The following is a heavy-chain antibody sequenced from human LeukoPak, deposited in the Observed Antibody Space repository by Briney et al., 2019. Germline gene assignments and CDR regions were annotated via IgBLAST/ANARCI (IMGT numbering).Heavy chain of an antibody. CDR3: ARDVPYYYDSNGAFDI. D-gene: IGHD3-22*01. Sequence: SSETLSPTCTVSGGSISSYYWSWIRQPAGKGLEWIGRIYTSGSTNYNPSLKSRVTMSVDTSKNQFSLKLSSVTAADTAVYYCARDVPYYYDSNGAFDIWGQGTMVTVSS. J-gene: IGHJ3*02. CDR1: GGSISSYY. CDR2: IYTSGST. V-gene: IGHV4-4*07.